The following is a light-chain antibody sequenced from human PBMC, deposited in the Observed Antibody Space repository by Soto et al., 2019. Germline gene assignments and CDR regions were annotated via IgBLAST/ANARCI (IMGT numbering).Light chain of an antibody. V-gene: IGKV3D-20*02. J-gene: IGKJ1*01. CDR1: QSVSSSY. CDR2: GAS. CDR3: KQRSNWPRT. Sequence: EIVSTQSPGTLTLSPGERATLSCKASQSVSSSYLAWYQQKPGQAPRLLIYGASSRATGIPDRFSGSGSGTDFTLTISSLEPEDFAVYYCKQRSNWPRTFGKGNKVDIK.